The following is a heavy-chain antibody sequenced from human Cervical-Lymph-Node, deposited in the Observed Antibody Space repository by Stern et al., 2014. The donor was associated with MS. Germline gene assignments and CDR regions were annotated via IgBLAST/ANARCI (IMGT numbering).Heavy chain of an antibody. J-gene: IGHJ4*02. V-gene: IGHV1-3*01. CDR3: ARLRASGYSYGYGFDY. CDR1: GYTFTGYT. D-gene: IGHD5-18*01. CDR2: INAANGNT. Sequence: QVQLVQSGAEVKKPGASVKVSCKASGYTFTGYTMHWVRQAPGKRLEWMGWINAANGNTKYSEKFLGRLTITNDASASTAYMELSSLRSEDTAIYYCARLRASGYSYGYGFDYWGQGTLVTVSS.